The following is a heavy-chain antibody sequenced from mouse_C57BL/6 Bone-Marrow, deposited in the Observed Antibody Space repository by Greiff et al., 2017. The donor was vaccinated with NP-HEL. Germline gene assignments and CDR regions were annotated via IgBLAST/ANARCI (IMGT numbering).Heavy chain of an antibody. CDR1: GYTFTSYW. Sequence: VQLQQSGTVLARPGASVKMSCKTSGYTFTSYWMHWVKQRPGQGLEWIGAIYPGNSDTSYNQKFKGKANLTAVTSASTAYMELSSLTNEDSAVYYCTKDYYGSSDYYAMDYWGQGTSVTVSS. V-gene: IGHV1-5*01. J-gene: IGHJ4*01. CDR3: TKDYYGSSDYYAMDY. CDR2: IYPGNSDT. D-gene: IGHD1-1*01.